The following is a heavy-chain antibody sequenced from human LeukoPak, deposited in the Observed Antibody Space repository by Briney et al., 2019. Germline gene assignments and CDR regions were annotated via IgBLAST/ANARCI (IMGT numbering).Heavy chain of an antibody. D-gene: IGHD6-19*01. CDR2: IYYSGST. CDR3: ARFLSVAGTWNYGMDI. Sequence: PSETLSLTCTVSGGSISNYYWSWIRQPPGKGLGWIGSIYYSGSTYYNPSLKSRVSISIDTSKNQFSLRLTTVTAADTAVYYCARFLSVAGTWNYGMDIWGQGTTVTVSS. V-gene: IGHV4-59*01. CDR1: GGSISNYY. J-gene: IGHJ6*02.